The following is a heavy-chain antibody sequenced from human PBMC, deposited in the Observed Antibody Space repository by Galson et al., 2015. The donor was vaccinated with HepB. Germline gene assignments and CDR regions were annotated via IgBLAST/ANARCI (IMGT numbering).Heavy chain of an antibody. Sequence: SETLSLTCTVSGGSIYRSNYYWGWIRQSPGKGLEWIGSMYYSGYTYYNPSLKSRVTMSVDTSQDQFFLQLSSVTATDTAVYYCARHACSNSGCYSGSLAWGGPQRNRKKVNWFDPWGQGTLVTVSS. CDR3: ARHACSNSGCYSGSLAWGGPQRNRKKVNWFDP. J-gene: IGHJ5*02. V-gene: IGHV4-39*01. D-gene: IGHD2-15*01. CDR1: GGSIYRSNYY. CDR2: MYYSGYT.